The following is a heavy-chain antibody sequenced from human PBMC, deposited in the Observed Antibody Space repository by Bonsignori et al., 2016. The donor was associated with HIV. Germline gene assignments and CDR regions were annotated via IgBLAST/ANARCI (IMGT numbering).Heavy chain of an antibody. D-gene: IGHD3-22*01. CDR1: GASMNRYY. J-gene: IGHJ6*03. CDR2: ISTSGST. CDR3: ARSPAPLDVVDDSSSVYYFMDV. Sequence: GSLRLSCTVSGASMNRYYWSFIRQPAGKGLEWIGHISTSGSTNYNPSLKSRVTMSVDTSKNQFSLKLSSVTAADTAVYYCARSPAPLDVVDDSSSVYYFMDVWGKGTTVTVSS. V-gene: IGHV4-4*07.